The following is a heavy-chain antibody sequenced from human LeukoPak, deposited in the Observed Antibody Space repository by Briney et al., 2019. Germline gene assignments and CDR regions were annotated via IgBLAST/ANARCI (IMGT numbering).Heavy chain of an antibody. Sequence: GGSLRLSCAVSGFTFRNAWMNWVRQAPGKGLEWVGRIKSKTDDETTDYAAPVKGRFSISRDDSKNTLCLQMNSLKAEDIAVYYCATLYYGAGRPIAWGQGTTVTVSS. D-gene: IGHD3-10*01. CDR3: ATLYYGAGRPIA. CDR2: IKSKTDDETT. V-gene: IGHV3-15*07. CDR1: GFTFRNAW. J-gene: IGHJ6*02.